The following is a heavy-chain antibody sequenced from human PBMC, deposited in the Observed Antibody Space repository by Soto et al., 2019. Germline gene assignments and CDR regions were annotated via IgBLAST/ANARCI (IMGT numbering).Heavy chain of an antibody. CDR2: INNSGRT. CDR3: ARSTGMNYLAP. D-gene: IGHD1-1*01. CDR1: GGSFSGYQ. Sequence: PSETLSLTFSVYGGSFSGYQWSWIRQPPGKGLEWIGEINNSGRTNYNPSLKSRVNISVDTSKNQFFLKLSSVTDADTAVYFCARSTGMNYLAPWRPGTLVTVS. V-gene: IGHV4-34*01. J-gene: IGHJ5*02.